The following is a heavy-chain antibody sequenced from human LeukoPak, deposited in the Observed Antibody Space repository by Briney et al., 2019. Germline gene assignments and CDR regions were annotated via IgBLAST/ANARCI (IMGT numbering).Heavy chain of an antibody. CDR3: ARDNSHSNIYSTRGNAFDV. D-gene: IGHD2-15*01. CDR2: ISGSGGST. CDR1: GFTFSSYA. Sequence: GGSLRLSCAASGFTFSSYAMSWVRQAPGKGLEWVSTISGSGGSTYYADSVKGRFTISRDNSKNTLYLQMSSLRAEDTAVYYCARDNSHSNIYSTRGNAFDVWGQGTMVTVSS. V-gene: IGHV3-23*01. J-gene: IGHJ3*01.